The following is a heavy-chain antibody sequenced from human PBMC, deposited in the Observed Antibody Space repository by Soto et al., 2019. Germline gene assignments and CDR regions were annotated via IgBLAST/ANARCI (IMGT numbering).Heavy chain of an antibody. CDR3: ASPSKEYCSSTSCYARDY. Sequence: GASVKVSCKASGGTFSSYAISWVRQAPGQGLEWMGGIIPIFGTANYAQKFQGRVTITADESTSTAYMELSSLRSEDTAVYYCASPSKEYCSSTSCYARDYWGQGTLVPVSS. CDR1: GGTFSSYA. J-gene: IGHJ4*02. D-gene: IGHD2-2*01. CDR2: IIPIFGTA. V-gene: IGHV1-69*13.